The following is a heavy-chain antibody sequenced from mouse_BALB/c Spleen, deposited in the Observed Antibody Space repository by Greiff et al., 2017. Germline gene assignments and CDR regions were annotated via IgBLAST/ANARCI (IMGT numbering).Heavy chain of an antibody. J-gene: IGHJ2*01. V-gene: IGHV14-3*02. D-gene: IGHD2-13*01. CDR3: ARYDYYFDY. Sequence: EVHLVESGAELVKPGASVKLSCTASGFNIKDTYMHWVKQRPEQGLEWIGRIDPANGNTKYDPKFQGKATITADTSSNTAYLQLSSLTSEDTAVYYCARYDYYFDYWGQGTTLTVAS. CDR2: IDPANGNT. CDR1: GFNIKDTY.